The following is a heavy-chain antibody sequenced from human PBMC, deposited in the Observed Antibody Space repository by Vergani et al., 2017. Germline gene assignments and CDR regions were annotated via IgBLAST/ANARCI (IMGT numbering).Heavy chain of an antibody. J-gene: IGHJ4*02. Sequence: QVQLQESGPGLVKPSETLSLTCTVSGGSISSYYWSWIRQPSGKGLEWIGYIYYSGSTNYNPSLKSRVTISVDTSKNQFSLKLSSVTAADTAVYYCAREGSSSALDYWGQGTLVTVSS. CDR3: AREGSSSALDY. CDR2: IYYSGST. CDR1: GGSISSYY. V-gene: IGHV4-59*01. D-gene: IGHD6-6*01.